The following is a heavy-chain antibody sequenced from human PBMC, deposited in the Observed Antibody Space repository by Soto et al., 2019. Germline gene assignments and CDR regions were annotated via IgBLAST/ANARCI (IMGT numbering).Heavy chain of an antibody. CDR1: GFTFSSYA. Sequence: EVQLLESGGGLVQPGGSLRLSCAASGFTFSSYAMSWVRQAPGKGLEWVSAISGSGGSTYYADSVKGRFTISRDNSKNMLYLQMNSLRAEDTAVYYCASSSSSLGYYYYMDVWGKGTTVTVSS. V-gene: IGHV3-23*01. CDR3: ASSSSSLGYYYYMDV. CDR2: ISGSGGST. D-gene: IGHD6-6*01. J-gene: IGHJ6*03.